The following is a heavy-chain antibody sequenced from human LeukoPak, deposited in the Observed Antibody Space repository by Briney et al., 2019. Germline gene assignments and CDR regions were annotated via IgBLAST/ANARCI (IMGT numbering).Heavy chain of an antibody. J-gene: IGHJ6*02. Sequence: SETLSLTCTVSGGSISSYYWSWIRQPPGKGLEWIGYIYYSGSTNYNPSLKSRVTISVDTSKNQFSLKLSSVTAADTAVYYCARAVADHYYYGMDVWGQGTTVTVSS. CDR1: GGSISSYY. D-gene: IGHD6-19*01. V-gene: IGHV4-59*01. CDR3: ARAVADHYYYGMDV. CDR2: IYYSGST.